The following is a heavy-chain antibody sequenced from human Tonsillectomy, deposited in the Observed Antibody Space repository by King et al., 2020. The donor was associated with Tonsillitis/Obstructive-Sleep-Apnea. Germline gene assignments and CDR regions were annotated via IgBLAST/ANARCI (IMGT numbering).Heavy chain of an antibody. CDR1: GYSFFSHW. Sequence: QLVQSGAEVKKPGESLKISCRGSGYSFFSHWIVWVRQMPGKGLEWVGLIYPGDSDTRYSPSFQGQVTISADKSINTAYMQWSSLKAADTAIYYCARRAGGQTYGLDYWGQGTLVTVSS. V-gene: IGHV5-51*03. CDR3: ARRAGGQTYGLDY. CDR2: IYPGDSDT. J-gene: IGHJ4*02. D-gene: IGHD3-10*01.